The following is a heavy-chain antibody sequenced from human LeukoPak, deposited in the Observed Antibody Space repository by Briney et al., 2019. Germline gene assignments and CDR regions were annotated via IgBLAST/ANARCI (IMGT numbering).Heavy chain of an antibody. CDR1: GFTFTSYE. CDR2: ISSSGSTI. V-gene: IGHV3-48*03. CDR3: ARDRYSTIFGG. J-gene: IGHJ4*02. Sequence: PGGSLRLSCAASGFTFTSYEVNWVRQAPGKGLEWVSYISSSGSTIYYADSVKGRFTISRDNSKNTLYLQMNSLRAEDTAVYYCARDRYSTIFGGWGQGTLVTVSS. D-gene: IGHD3-3*01.